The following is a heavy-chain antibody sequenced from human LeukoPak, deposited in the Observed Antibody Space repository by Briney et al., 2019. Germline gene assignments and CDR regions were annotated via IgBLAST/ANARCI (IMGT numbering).Heavy chain of an antibody. CDR3: ARGGYYDSSGYKPY. Sequence: GGSLRLSCAASGFTFSSYGMHWVRQAPGKGLEWVAVIWYDGSNKYYADSVKGRFTISRDNSKNTLYLQMNSLRAEDTAVYYCARGGYYDSSGYKPYWGQGILVTVSS. CDR1: GFTFSSYG. J-gene: IGHJ4*02. CDR2: IWYDGSNK. V-gene: IGHV3-33*01. D-gene: IGHD3-22*01.